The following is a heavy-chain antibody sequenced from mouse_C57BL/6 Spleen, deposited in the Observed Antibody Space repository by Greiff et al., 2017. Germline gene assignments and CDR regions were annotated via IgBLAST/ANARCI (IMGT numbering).Heavy chain of an antibody. CDR1: GFTFSSYA. D-gene: IGHD3-1*01. CDR2: ISDGGSYT. V-gene: IGHV5-4*01. Sequence: VQLVESGGGLVKPGGSLKLSCAASGFTFSSYAMSWVRQTPEKRLEWVATISDGGSYTYYPDNVKGRFTISRDNAKNNLYLQMSHLKSEDTAMYYCARDQGLRAAMDCWGQGTSVTVSS. CDR3: ARDQGLRAAMDC. J-gene: IGHJ4*01.